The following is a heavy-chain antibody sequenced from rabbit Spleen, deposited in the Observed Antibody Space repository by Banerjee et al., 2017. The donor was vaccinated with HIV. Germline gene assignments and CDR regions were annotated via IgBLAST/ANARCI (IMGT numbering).Heavy chain of an antibody. J-gene: IGHJ6*01. Sequence: QSLEESGGDLVKPGASLTLTCTASGVSFSSNYYMCWVRQAPGKGLEWIACIEVGSSDFTYFATWAKGRFTISKTSSTTVTLQVTRLTAADTATYFCARDTSSSFSSYGMDLWGQGTLVTVS. V-gene: IGHV1S40*01. CDR3: ARDTSSSFSSYGMDL. CDR1: GVSFSSNYY. CDR2: IEVGSSDFT. D-gene: IGHD1-1*01.